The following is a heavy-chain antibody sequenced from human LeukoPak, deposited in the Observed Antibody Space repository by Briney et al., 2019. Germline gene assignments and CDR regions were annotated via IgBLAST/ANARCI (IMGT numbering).Heavy chain of an antibody. Sequence: SETLSLTCTVSGGSISTYHWSWIRHPPAEGLEWIGYSYYNGRTSYNPSLTSRVITSVDASKNQFSLRLTSVTTADTAVYFCARGGGYSGYDNYFDYWGQGALVTVSS. CDR2: SYYNGRT. J-gene: IGHJ4*02. D-gene: IGHD5-12*01. CDR1: GGSISTYH. CDR3: ARGGGYSGYDNYFDY. V-gene: IGHV4-59*01.